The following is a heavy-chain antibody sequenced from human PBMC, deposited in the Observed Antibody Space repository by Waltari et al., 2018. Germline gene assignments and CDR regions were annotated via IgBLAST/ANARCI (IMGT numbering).Heavy chain of an antibody. CDR1: W. CDR3: ARDRGRGIYLDS. D-gene: IGHD2-15*01. CDR2: SQLSGRT. V-gene: IGHV4-4*02. J-gene: IGHJ4*02. Sequence: WGGCVRQSLEGGLEWIGQSQLSGRTHYNPSFESRVSISVDPSINQFSLRITSTTAADTAVYYCARDRGRGIYLDSWGRGTLVTVSA.